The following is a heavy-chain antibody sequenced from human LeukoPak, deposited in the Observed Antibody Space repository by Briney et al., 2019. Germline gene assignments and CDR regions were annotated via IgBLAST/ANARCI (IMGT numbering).Heavy chain of an antibody. CDR2: VKQDGSEK. CDR3: ARDKYCSNSYCPASWFDP. D-gene: IGHD2-15*01. J-gene: IGHJ5*02. Sequence: PGGSLRLSCAASGILVSSNYMSWVRQAPGKGLEWVANVKQDGSEKHYVDSVKGRFTISRDNTENSLHLQMNSLRAEDTAVYYCARDKYCSNSYCPASWFDPWGQGTLVTVSS. V-gene: IGHV3-7*01. CDR1: GILVSSNY.